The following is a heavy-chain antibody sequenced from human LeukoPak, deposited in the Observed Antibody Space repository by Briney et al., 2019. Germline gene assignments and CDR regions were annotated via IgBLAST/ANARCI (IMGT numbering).Heavy chain of an antibody. CDR2: IYSGGST. V-gene: IGHV3-53*01. D-gene: IGHD6-13*01. CDR1: GFTFSSNY. J-gene: IGHJ4*02. CDR3: ARDSQQLGHFDY. Sequence: GGSLRLSCAASGFTFSSNYMSWVRQAPGKGLEWGSVIYSGGSTYYADSVKGRFTISRDNSKNTLYLQMNSLRAEDTAVYYCARDSQQLGHFDYWGQGTLVTVSS.